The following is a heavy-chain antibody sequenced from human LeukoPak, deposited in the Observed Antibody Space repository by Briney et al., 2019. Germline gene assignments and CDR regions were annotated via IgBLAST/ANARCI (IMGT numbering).Heavy chain of an antibody. CDR1: GFTFSTYE. V-gene: IGHV3-48*03. CDR2: ISGSGTTI. J-gene: IGHJ4*02. D-gene: IGHD2-15*01. CDR3: ASKYCSGESCSPDFEY. Sequence: PGGSLRLSCAASGFTFSTYEMNWVRQTPGKGLEWVSYISGSGTTIHYADSVKGRFTISRDNAKNSLYLQMNSLRVEDTAVYYCASKYCSGESCSPDFEYWGQGTLVTVSS.